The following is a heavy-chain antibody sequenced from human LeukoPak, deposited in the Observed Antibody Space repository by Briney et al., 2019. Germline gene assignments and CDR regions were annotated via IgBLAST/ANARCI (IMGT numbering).Heavy chain of an antibody. CDR3: ATPVTGHGAFDV. V-gene: IGHV1-2*02. Sequence: ASVKVSCRTYGYSVRDYYLHWVRQAPGQGLEWMGWINPNSGGTNYARKFQGKVTMTGDTSLSLGDMESSSLTSDDTAIYYCATPVTGHGAFDVGGQGTMVTVSS. J-gene: IGHJ3*01. D-gene: IGHD2-8*02. CDR1: GYSVRDYY. CDR2: INPNSGGT.